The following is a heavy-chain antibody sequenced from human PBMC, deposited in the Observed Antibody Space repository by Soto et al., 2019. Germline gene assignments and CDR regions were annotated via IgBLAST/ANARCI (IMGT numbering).Heavy chain of an antibody. CDR3: ARGWYYYDSSGYYYTTTLDY. CDR1: GESFNGYY. D-gene: IGHD3-22*01. CDR2: INHKENT. V-gene: IGHV4-34*01. J-gene: IGHJ4*02. Sequence: QVQLQQWGAGLLKPSETLSLTCAVYGESFNGYYWNWIRQPPGKGLEWIGEINHKENTRYNASLRSRLSISVDTSKNQFSLNLNSLTAADTAVYYCARGWYYYDSSGYYYTTTLDYWGQGTLVTVSS.